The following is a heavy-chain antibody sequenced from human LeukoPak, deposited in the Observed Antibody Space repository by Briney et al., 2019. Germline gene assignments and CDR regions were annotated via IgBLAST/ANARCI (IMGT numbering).Heavy chain of an antibody. Sequence: PGGSLRLSCAASEFTFSGYWMHWVRQAPGKGLVWVSCINPDGSTRNYADSVKGRFTISRDNAKNTLYLQMNSLKVEDTAVYHCVRSYDYWGQGTLVTVSS. CDR1: EFTFSGYW. CDR3: VRSYDY. CDR2: INPDGSTR. J-gene: IGHJ4*02. V-gene: IGHV3-74*01.